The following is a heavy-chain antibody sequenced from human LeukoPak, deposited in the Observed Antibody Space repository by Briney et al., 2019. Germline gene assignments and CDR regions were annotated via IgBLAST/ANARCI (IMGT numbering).Heavy chain of an antibody. J-gene: IGHJ4*02. Sequence: GGSLRLSCAASGFTFDDYAMHWVRQAPGKGLEWVAGISWNSRSIGYADSVKGRFTISRDNAKNSLYLQMNSLRAEDTALYYCAKDRFPDSSGYPDYWGQGTLVTVSS. CDR1: GFTFDDYA. V-gene: IGHV3-9*01. CDR2: ISWNSRSI. D-gene: IGHD3-22*01. CDR3: AKDRFPDSSGYPDY.